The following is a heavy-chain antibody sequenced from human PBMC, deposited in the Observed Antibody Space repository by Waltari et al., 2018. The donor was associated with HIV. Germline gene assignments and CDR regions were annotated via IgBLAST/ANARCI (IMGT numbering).Heavy chain of an antibody. V-gene: IGHV4-4*02. CDR3: ARMPPGYSSGWLGAFDI. D-gene: IGHD6-19*01. Sequence: QVQLQESGPGLVKPSGTLSLTCAVSAGSISSSNWWSWVRQPPGKGLEWLGEIYHSGRTNYNPSLKSRVTISVDKSKNQFSLRLSSVTAADTAVYYCARMPPGYSSGWLGAFDIWGQGTMVTVSS. CDR2: IYHSGRT. CDR1: AGSISSSNW. J-gene: IGHJ3*02.